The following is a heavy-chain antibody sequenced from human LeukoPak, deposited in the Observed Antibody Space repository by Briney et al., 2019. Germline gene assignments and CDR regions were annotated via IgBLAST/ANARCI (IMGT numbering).Heavy chain of an antibody. J-gene: IGHJ6*03. CDR1: GFTLSTYW. V-gene: IGHV3-7*03. Sequence: GGSLRLSCAASGFTLSTYWMSWVRQAPGKGLEWVANIKQDGSEKYYVDSVKGRFTISRDNAKNSLYLQMNSLRAEDTAVYYCAKNPPDGFGEYYYYYYMDVWGKGTTVTVSS. CDR2: IKQDGSEK. D-gene: IGHD3-10*01. CDR3: AKNPPDGFGEYYYYYYMDV.